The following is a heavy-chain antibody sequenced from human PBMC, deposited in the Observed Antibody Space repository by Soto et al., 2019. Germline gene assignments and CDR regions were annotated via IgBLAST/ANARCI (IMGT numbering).Heavy chain of an antibody. Sequence: GESLKISCEVSGFTFCAYGMHWVRQAPGKGLEWVAAISHDGTNKNYGDSVKGRFTISRDNSKKTLYLQMNSLRPEDTALYYCAKDEYYYSRSGYYIFDSWGQGTLVTVSS. D-gene: IGHD3-22*01. V-gene: IGHV3-30*18. J-gene: IGHJ4*02. CDR2: ISHDGTNK. CDR1: GFTFCAYG. CDR3: AKDEYYYSRSGYYIFDS.